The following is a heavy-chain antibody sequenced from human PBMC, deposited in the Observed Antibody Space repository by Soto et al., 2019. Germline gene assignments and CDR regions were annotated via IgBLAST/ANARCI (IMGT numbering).Heavy chain of an antibody. D-gene: IGHD2-2*01. V-gene: IGHV3-23*01. Sequence: EVQLLESGGGLVQPGGSLRLSCVVSGFTFGSYAMSWVRQAPEKGPEWVAILGGNGFTTYYADSVKGRFTISGDKSKSTLFLQMNSLRADDTGVDYCAKALRTSVNFFYYMDVWGRGTSVTVSS. CDR2: LGGNGFTT. CDR3: AKALRTSVNFFYYMDV. J-gene: IGHJ6*03. CDR1: GFTFGSYA.